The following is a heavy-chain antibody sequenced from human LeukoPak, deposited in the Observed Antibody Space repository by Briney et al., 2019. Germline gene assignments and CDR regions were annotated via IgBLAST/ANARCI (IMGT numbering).Heavy chain of an antibody. Sequence: ASVKVSCKASGYTFTSYGISWVRQAPGQGLEWMGWISAYNGNTNYAQKLQGRVTMTTDTSTSTAYMELRSLRSDDTAVYYCASNSAVAGTGNYWGQGTLVTVSS. CDR3: ASNSAVAGTGNY. V-gene: IGHV1-18*01. D-gene: IGHD6-19*01. J-gene: IGHJ4*02. CDR2: ISAYNGNT. CDR1: GYTFTSYG.